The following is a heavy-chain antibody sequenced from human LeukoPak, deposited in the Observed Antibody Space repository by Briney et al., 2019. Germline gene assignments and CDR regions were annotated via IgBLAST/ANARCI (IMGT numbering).Heavy chain of an antibody. J-gene: IGHJ4*02. CDR3: ASGWYYDFWSGYPLGNY. CDR1: GFTFSSYS. V-gene: IGHV3-21*01. CDR2: ISSSSSYI. D-gene: IGHD3-3*01. Sequence: GGSLRLSCAASGFTFSSYSMNWVRQAPGKGLEWVSSISSSSSYIYYADSVKGRFTISRDHAKNSLYLQMNSLRAEDTAVYYCASGWYYDFWSGYPLGNYWGQGTLVTVSS.